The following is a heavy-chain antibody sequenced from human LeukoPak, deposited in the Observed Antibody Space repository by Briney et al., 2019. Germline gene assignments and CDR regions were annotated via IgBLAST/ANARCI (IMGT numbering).Heavy chain of an antibody. Sequence: GGSLRLSCAASGFTFTSYSMNWVRQAPGKGLEWVSTISGGGGSTYYADSVKGRFTISRDNAKNSLYLQMNSLRAEDTAVYYCAREGAPGYDFWSGYYRPLDYWGQGTLVTVSS. CDR2: ISGGGGST. V-gene: IGHV3-23*01. CDR3: AREGAPGYDFWSGYYRPLDY. D-gene: IGHD3-3*01. CDR1: GFTFTSYS. J-gene: IGHJ4*02.